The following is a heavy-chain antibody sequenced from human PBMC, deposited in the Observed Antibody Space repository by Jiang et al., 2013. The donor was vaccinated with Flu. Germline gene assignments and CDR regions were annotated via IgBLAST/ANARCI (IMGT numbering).Heavy chain of an antibody. CDR2: ISFDGRNK. D-gene: IGHD5-24*01. Sequence: VQLVESGGGVVQPGRSLRLSCAASGFTFSSFGMHWVRQAPGKGLEWVAVISFDGRNKYFADSVKGRFTISRDNSKDTLYLQMNSLRAEDTAVYYCARDPLATITLWNYYGMDVWGQGTTVTVSS. J-gene: IGHJ6*02. V-gene: IGHV3-33*05. CDR1: GFTFSSFG. CDR3: ARDPLATITLWNYYGMDV.